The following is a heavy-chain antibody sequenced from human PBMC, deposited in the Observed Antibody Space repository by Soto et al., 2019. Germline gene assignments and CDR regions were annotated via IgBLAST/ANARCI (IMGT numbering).Heavy chain of an antibody. CDR2: IYYTENT. D-gene: IGHD3-10*01. V-gene: IGHV4-39*01. J-gene: IGHJ4*01. Sequence: SETLSLTCPVSGGSISSSSHYWGWIRQPPGKGLEWIGDIYYTENTHYNPSLKSRVTISINTSKNQFSLRLNSVTAADKALYFFARPYGSGSYYRWYYSDYWAQGSLVTVSS. CDR3: ARPYGSGSYYRWYYSDY. CDR1: GGSISSSSHY.